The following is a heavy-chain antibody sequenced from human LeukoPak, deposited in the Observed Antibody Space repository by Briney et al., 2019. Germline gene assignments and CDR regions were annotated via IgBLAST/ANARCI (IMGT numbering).Heavy chain of an antibody. V-gene: IGHV3-9*01. CDR1: GFTLDDYA. J-gene: IGHJ4*02. CDR3: GKVVTRSTWCGRTDH. D-gene: IGHD2-8*02. Sequence: GRAQRLSCAVSGFTLDDYAVQWVPQAPGKSLGSVSGIRGITDIIDYADSVKGRFTISRDNAKKFVYQEMNGMRIEDTALYYCGKVVTRSTWCGRTDHWGQGTLVIVSS. CDR2: IRGITDII.